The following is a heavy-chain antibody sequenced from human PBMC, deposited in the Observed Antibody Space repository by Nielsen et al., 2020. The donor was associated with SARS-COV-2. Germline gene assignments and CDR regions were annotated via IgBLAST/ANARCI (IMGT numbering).Heavy chain of an antibody. CDR3: ARVVSPVTQYYYYGMDV. Sequence: SVKVSCKASGYTFTSYAMNWVRQAPGQGLEWMGWINTNTGNPTYAQGFTGRFVFSLDTSVSTAYLQISSLKAEDTAVYYCARVVSPVTQYYYYGMDVWGQGTTVTVSS. CDR2: INTNTGNP. V-gene: IGHV7-4-1*02. J-gene: IGHJ6*02. D-gene: IGHD2-21*01. CDR1: GYTFTSYA.